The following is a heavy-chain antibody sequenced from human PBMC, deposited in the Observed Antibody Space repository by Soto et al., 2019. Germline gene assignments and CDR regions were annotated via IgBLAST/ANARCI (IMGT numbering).Heavy chain of an antibody. V-gene: IGHV4-30-4*02. CDR2: IYYSGST. CDR1: GGSISSGDYY. D-gene: IGHD3-22*01. CDR3: ASYYYDSSGEFDY. J-gene: IGHJ4*02. Sequence: PSETLSLTCTVSGGSISSGDYYWSWIRHPPGKGLEWIGYIYYSGSTYYNPSLKSRVTISVDTSKNQFSLKLSSVTAADTAVYYCASYYYDSSGEFDYWGQGTLVTVSS.